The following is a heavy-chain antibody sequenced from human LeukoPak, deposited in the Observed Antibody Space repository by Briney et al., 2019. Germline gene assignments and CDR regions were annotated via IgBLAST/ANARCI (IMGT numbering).Heavy chain of an antibody. CDR2: IYYSGST. D-gene: IGHD6-13*01. V-gene: IGHV4-39*01. J-gene: IGHJ4*02. CDR1: GGSISSSSYY. Sequence: KASETLSLTCTVSGGSISSSSYYWGWIRQPPGKGLEWIGSIYYSGSTYYNPSLKSPVTISVDTSKNQFSLRLSSVTAADTAVYYCARQSIPAAGTFDYWGQGTLVTVSS. CDR3: ARQSIPAAGTFDY.